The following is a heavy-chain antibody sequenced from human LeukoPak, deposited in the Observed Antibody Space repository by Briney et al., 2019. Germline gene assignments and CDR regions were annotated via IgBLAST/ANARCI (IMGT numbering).Heavy chain of an antibody. CDR2: ISSSGSTI. D-gene: IGHD3-3*01. J-gene: IGHJ5*02. V-gene: IGHV3-48*03. CDR3: ARDVGFWSGIENWFDP. Sequence: PGGSLRLSCVASGVTFRSYEMNWVRQAPGKGLEWVSYISSSGSTIYYADSVKGRFTISRDNAKNSLYLQVNSLRAEDTAVYYCARDVGFWSGIENWFDPWGQGTLVTVSS. CDR1: GVTFRSYE.